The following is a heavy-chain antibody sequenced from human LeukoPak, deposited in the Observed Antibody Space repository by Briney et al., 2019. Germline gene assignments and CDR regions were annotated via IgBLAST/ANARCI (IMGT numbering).Heavy chain of an antibody. CDR1: GGSISSGDYY. D-gene: IGHD3-22*01. V-gene: IGHV4-30-4*01. J-gene: IGHJ4*02. Sequence: PSQTLSLTCTVSGGSISSGDYYWSWIRQPPGKGLEWIGYIYHSGSTHFNPSLKSRVTISVDTSKNQFSLKLSSVTAADTAVYFCARGPDSSGYYYFDYWGQGTLVTVSS. CDR2: IYHSGST. CDR3: ARGPDSSGYYYFDY.